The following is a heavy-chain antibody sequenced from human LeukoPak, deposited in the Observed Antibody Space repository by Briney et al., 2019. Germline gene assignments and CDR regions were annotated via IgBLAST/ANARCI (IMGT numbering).Heavy chain of an antibody. V-gene: IGHV3-23*01. Sequence: PGGSLRLSCAASGFTFSSYAMSWVRQAPGKGLDWVSAISGSGGSTYYADSVKGRFTISRDNSKNTLYLQMNSLRAGDTAVYYCAKDDSRGSGSSGWFDPWGQGTLVTVSS. CDR3: AKDDSRGSGSSGWFDP. J-gene: IGHJ5*02. D-gene: IGHD3-10*01. CDR2: ISGSGGST. CDR1: GFTFSSYA.